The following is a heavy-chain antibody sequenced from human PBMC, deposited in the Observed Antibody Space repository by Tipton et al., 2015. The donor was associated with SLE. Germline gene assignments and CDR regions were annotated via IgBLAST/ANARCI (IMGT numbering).Heavy chain of an antibody. Sequence: TLSLTCTVSGGSISSSSYHWGWIRQPPGKGLEWIGSISYSGSTYYNPSLKSRVTISVDTSKNQFSLKLTSVTAADTAVYYCARVRVILRFYYYYAMDVWGQGTTVTVSS. CDR1: GGSISSSSYH. D-gene: IGHD2-21*01. CDR2: ISYSGST. CDR3: ARVRVILRFYYYYAMDV. V-gene: IGHV4-39*07. J-gene: IGHJ6*02.